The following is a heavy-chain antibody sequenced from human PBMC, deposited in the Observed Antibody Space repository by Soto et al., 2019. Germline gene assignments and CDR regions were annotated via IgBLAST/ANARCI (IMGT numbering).Heavy chain of an antibody. D-gene: IGHD3-9*01. V-gene: IGHV3-33*01. Sequence: GSLRLSCAASGFTFSSYGIHWVRQAPGKGLEWVAVIWYDGSNKNYTDSVKGRFTISRDNPKNTLYLQMNSLRAEDTAVYYCARDMGHYNDYWGQGTLVTVSS. CDR1: GFTFSSYG. J-gene: IGHJ4*02. CDR2: IWYDGSNK. CDR3: ARDMGHYNDY.